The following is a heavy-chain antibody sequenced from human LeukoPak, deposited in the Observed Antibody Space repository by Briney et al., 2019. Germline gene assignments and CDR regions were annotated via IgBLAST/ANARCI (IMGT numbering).Heavy chain of an antibody. Sequence: GGSLRLSCAASGFTFSTYAMSWVRQAPGKGLEWVSAISGSGGTYHAGSVKGRFTISRDHSQNTMYLQMNSLRAEDTAVYYCAARPPIIVGGPFDYWGQGILVTVSS. CDR3: AARPPIIVGGPFDY. J-gene: IGHJ4*02. D-gene: IGHD2-2*01. CDR2: ISGSGGT. CDR1: GFTFSTYA. V-gene: IGHV3-23*01.